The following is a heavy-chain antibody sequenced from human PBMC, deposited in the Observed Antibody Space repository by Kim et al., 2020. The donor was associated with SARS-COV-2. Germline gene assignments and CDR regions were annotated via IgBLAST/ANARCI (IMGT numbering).Heavy chain of an antibody. CDR3: WRGSGNYFEY. D-gene: IGHD3-10*01. V-gene: IGHV3-30*03. J-gene: IGHJ4*02. CDR2: ISYDGSNK. CDR1: GFTFSTYD. Sequence: GVSLRLSCAASGFTFSTYDMHWVRQAPGKGLEWVAVISYDGSNKYYADSVKGRFTISRDNSKNTLYLQMNSLRAEDTAVYYCWRGSGNYFEYWGQGTLVTVSS.